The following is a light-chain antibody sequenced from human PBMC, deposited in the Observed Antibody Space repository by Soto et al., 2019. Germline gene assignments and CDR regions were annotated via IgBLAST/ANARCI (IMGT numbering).Light chain of an antibody. V-gene: IGKV1-39*01. J-gene: IGKJ4*01. CDR2: AAS. Sequence: DIQLTQSPASLSASVGDRVTITCPASDNIGSNLNWYQHQTGTAPKLLIYAASSLQGGVPSRFSGSGYGTQFTLTISGLQTEDFATYYCQQSYKILTFGGGTWVDI. CDR1: DNIGSN. CDR3: QQSYKILT.